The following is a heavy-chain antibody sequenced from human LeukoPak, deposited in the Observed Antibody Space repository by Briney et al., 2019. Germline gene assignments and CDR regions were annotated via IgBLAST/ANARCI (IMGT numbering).Heavy chain of an antibody. J-gene: IGHJ4*02. D-gene: IGHD2-2*01. CDR2: ISGSGGST. V-gene: IGHV3-23*01. Sequence: SCKASGGTFSSYAMSWVRQAPGKGLEWVSAISGSGGSTYYADSVKGRFTISRDNSKNTLYLQMNSLRAEDTAVYYCAKARVVVVPAAPWSYFDYWGQGTLVTVSS. CDR1: GGTFSSYA. CDR3: AKARVVVVPAAPWSYFDY.